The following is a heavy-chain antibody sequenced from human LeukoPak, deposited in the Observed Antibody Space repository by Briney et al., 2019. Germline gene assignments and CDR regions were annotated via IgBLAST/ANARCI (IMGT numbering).Heavy chain of an antibody. CDR2: FDPEDGET. D-gene: IGHD3-9*01. CDR3: ATPRYPYCYYMDV. V-gene: IGHV1-24*01. Sequence: ASVKVSCKVSGYTFTELSMHWVRQAPGKGLEWMGCFDPEDGETIYAQKFQGRVTMTENTSKAPAYMELSSLRSEDTAVYYCATPRYPYCYYMDVWGKGTTVTVSS. CDR1: GYTFTELS. J-gene: IGHJ6*03.